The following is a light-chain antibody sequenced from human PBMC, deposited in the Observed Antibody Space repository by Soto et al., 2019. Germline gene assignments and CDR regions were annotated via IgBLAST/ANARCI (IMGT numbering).Light chain of an antibody. J-gene: IGKJ2*01. CDR1: QSVSTY. CDR2: XXS. CDR3: QQTYMVPYT. Sequence: DIQMTQSPSSLSASVGDRVTITCRASQSVSTYLNWYSQKSXXXPXXXXXXXSKLENGTPSRFSGSGLATDFTLTINTLQPEDFAVYFCQQTYMVPYTFGQG. V-gene: IGKV1-39*01.